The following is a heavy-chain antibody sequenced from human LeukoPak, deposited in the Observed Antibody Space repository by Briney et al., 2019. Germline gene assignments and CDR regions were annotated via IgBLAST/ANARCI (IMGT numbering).Heavy chain of an antibody. D-gene: IGHD3-9*01. CDR2: ISTSGITI. V-gene: IGHV3-48*03. CDR3: ARAKYFDFDY. Sequence: TGGSLRLSCAASGFTFSSHEMNWVRQAPGKGLEWVSAISTSGITIYYADSVRGRFTISRDNAKNSLYLQINSLRAEDTAVYYCARAKYFDFDYWGQGTLVTVSS. J-gene: IGHJ4*02. CDR1: GFTFSSHE.